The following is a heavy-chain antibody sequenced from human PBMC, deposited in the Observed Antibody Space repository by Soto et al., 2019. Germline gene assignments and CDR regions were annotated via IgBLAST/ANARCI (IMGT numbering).Heavy chain of an antibody. D-gene: IGHD3-22*01. CDR2: ISSSGSAK. Sequence: GGSLRLSCVDSGFTFSSYEMNWVRQAPGKGLEWISYISSSGSAKYYANSVKGRFTISRDNAENSLYLQMNTLSVEDTAVYYCARAGPWVPYYYDSSPYTFENWFGSCGQGTLVTVSS. CDR1: GFTFSSYE. CDR3: ARAGPWVPYYYDSSPYTFENWFGS. V-gene: IGHV3-48*03. J-gene: IGHJ5*01.